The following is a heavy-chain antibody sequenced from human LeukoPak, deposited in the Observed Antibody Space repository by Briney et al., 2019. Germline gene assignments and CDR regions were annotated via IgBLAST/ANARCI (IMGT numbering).Heavy chain of an antibody. J-gene: IGHJ3*02. Sequence: GGSLRLSCAASGFTFSSYSMNWVRQAPGKGLEWVSSISSSSSYIYYADSVKGRFTISRDNAKNSLYLQMNSLRAEDTAVYYCARSKLGMDAFDIWGQGTMVTVSS. CDR1: GFTFSSYS. CDR2: ISSSSSYI. D-gene: IGHD3-10*01. V-gene: IGHV3-21*01. CDR3: ARSKLGMDAFDI.